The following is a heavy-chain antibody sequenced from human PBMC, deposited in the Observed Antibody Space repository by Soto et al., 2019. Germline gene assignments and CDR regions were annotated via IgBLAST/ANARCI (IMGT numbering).Heavy chain of an antibody. D-gene: IGHD6-19*01. CDR1: GFTFCSSA. Sequence: GGSLILSCAASGFTFCSSALQWVRQAPGKGLEWVSAISGSGGSTYYADSVKGRFTISRDNSKNTLYLQMNSLRAEDTAVYYCAKARFRDSSMFLLDYWGQGTLVTVSS. CDR2: ISGSGGST. V-gene: IGHV3-23*01. J-gene: IGHJ4*02. CDR3: AKARFRDSSMFLLDY.